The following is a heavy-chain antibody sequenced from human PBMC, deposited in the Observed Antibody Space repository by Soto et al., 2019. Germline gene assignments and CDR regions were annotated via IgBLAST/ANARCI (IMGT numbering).Heavy chain of an antibody. V-gene: IGHV4-31*03. D-gene: IGHD3-10*01. J-gene: IGHJ4*02. Sequence: QVQLQESGPGLVKPSQILSLTCTVSGYSISSGGYYWSWIRQHPGTGLEWIGHSYYNGSTYDNPALNSRFTISVDTSKKQLSLSLSSATAAATSVYYCARENYYGSGTYSTWFDYWGQGTLVTVS. CDR3: ARENYYGSGTYSTWFDY. CDR2: SYYNGST. CDR1: GYSISSGGYY.